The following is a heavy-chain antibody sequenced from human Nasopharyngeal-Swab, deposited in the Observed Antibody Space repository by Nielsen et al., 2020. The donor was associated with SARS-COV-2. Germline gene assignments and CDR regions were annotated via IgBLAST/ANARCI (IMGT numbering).Heavy chain of an antibody. CDR3: ARDPKYYYGSGSLTDYYYCYYMDV. CDR2: IWYDGSNK. Sequence: WIRQPPGKGLEWVAVIWYDGSNKYYADSVKGRFTISRDNSKNTLYLQMNSLRAEDTAVYYCARDPKYYYGSGSLTDYYYCYYMDVWGKGTTVTVSS. J-gene: IGHJ6*03. V-gene: IGHV3-33*01. D-gene: IGHD3-10*01.